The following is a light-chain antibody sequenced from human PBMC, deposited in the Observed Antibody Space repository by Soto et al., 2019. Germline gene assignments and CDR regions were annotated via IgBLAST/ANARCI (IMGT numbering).Light chain of an antibody. CDR3: QQSYSTPVT. CDR2: AAS. Sequence: DVQRTQSPSSLSASVGCRVTITCRASQSISTYLNWYQQKPGKAPKLLIYAASSLQSGVPSRFTGSGSGTDFTLTISSLQPEDFATYYCQQSYSTPVTFGQGTRLEI. CDR1: QSISTY. J-gene: IGKJ5*01. V-gene: IGKV1-39*01.